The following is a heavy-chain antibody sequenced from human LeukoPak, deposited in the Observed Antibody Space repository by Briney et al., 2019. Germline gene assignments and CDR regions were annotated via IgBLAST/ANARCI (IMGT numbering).Heavy chain of an antibody. J-gene: IGHJ5*02. V-gene: IGHV3-23*01. CDR1: GFTFSSYA. CDR2: ISGSGGSA. D-gene: IGHD2-8*01. Sequence: GGSLGLSCAASGFTFSSYAMSWVRQAPGKGLEWVSAISGSGGSAFYADSVKGRFTMSRDNSKNTLYLQMNSLRAEDTAVYYCAKEASYCTNGVCYSRIFDTWGQGTLVTVSS. CDR3: AKEASYCTNGVCYSRIFDT.